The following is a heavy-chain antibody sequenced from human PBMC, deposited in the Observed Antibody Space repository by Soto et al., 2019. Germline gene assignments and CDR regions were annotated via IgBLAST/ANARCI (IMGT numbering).Heavy chain of an antibody. CDR2: IIPILGIA. J-gene: IGHJ4*02. D-gene: IGHD2-15*01. V-gene: IGHV1-69*08. CDR3: ARDSGYCSGGSCQMEGPTDY. Sequence: QVQLVQSGAEVKKPGSSVKVSCKASGGTFSSYTISWVRQAPGQGLEWMGRIIPILGIANYAQKIQGRVTITADNSTSTANMELSSLRSEDTAVYYCARDSGYCSGGSCQMEGPTDYWGQGTLVTVSS. CDR1: GGTFSSYT.